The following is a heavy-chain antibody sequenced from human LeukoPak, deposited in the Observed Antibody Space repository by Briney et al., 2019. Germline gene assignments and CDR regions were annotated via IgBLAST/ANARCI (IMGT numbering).Heavy chain of an antibody. Sequence: ASVKVSCKVSGYTLTELSMHWVRQAPGKGLEWMGGFDPEDGETIYAQKFQGRVTMTEDTSTDTAYMELSSLRSEDTAVYYCATAPSGYYGSGSYSNVYYYYGMDVWGKGTTVTVSS. CDR3: ATAPSGYYGSGSYSNVYYYYGMDV. CDR2: FDPEDGET. V-gene: IGHV1-24*01. J-gene: IGHJ6*04. D-gene: IGHD3-10*01. CDR1: GYTLTELS.